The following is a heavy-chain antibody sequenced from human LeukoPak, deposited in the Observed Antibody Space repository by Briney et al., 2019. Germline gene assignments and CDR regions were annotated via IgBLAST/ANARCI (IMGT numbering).Heavy chain of an antibody. V-gene: IGHV4-39*07. CDR3: AIAGYSSGCLDY. D-gene: IGHD6-19*01. Sequence: SETLSLTCTVSGGSISSSSYYWGWIRQPPGKGLEWIGSIYYSGSTYYNPSLKSRVTISVDTSKNQFSLKLSSVTAADTAVYYCAIAGYSSGCLDYWGQGTLVTVSS. CDR1: GGSISSSSYY. J-gene: IGHJ4*02. CDR2: IYYSGST.